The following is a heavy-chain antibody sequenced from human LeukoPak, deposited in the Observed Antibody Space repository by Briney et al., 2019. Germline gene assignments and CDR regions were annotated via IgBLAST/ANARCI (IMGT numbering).Heavy chain of an antibody. Sequence: SETLSLTCAVYGGSFSGYYWSWIRQPPGKGLEWIGEINHSGSTNYNPSLKSRVTISVDTSKNQFSLKLSSVTAADAAVYYCASYGSYYGIDYWGQGTLVTVSS. V-gene: IGHV4-34*01. CDR3: ASYGSYYGIDY. CDR2: INHSGST. CDR1: GGSFSGYY. D-gene: IGHD1-26*01. J-gene: IGHJ4*02.